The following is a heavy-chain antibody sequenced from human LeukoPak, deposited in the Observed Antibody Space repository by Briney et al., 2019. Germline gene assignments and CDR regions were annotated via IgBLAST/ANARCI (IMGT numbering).Heavy chain of an antibody. CDR3: AWAFCSSTSCYPYYFDY. V-gene: IGHV1-2*02. CDR1: GYTFTGYY. Sequence: ASVKVSCKASGYTFTGYYMHWVRQAPGQGLEWMGWINPNSGGTNYAQKFQGRVTMTRDTSISTAYMELSRLRSDDTAVYYCAWAFCSSTSCYPYYFDYXGQGXLVTVSS. CDR2: INPNSGGT. D-gene: IGHD2-2*01. J-gene: IGHJ4*02.